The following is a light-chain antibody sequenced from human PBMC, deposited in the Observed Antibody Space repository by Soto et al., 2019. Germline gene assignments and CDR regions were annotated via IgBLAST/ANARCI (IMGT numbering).Light chain of an antibody. J-gene: IGKJ4*01. CDR1: QDIGSA. Sequence: IQLTQSPSSLSASVGDRVTITCRAGQDIGSALAWYQQRPGKAPKLLLYDASNLEAGVPSRFSGSGSGTDFTLSITSRRPEEVATYYCQQFNGFPLTFGGGTKVQIK. CDR2: DAS. V-gene: IGKV1-13*02. CDR3: QQFNGFPLT.